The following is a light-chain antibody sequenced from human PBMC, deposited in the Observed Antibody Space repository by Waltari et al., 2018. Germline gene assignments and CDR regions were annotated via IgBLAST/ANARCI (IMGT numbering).Light chain of an antibody. CDR3: QHYVRLPVT. J-gene: IGKJ1*01. CDR1: QSVGRT. Sequence: EIVLTQSPGTLSVSPGERATLSCRASQSVGRTLAWYQQKPGQAPRLLIHGASSRATGIPDRFSGSGSGTDFSLTISRLEPEDFAVYYCQHYVRLPVTFGQGTKVEIK. CDR2: GAS. V-gene: IGKV3-20*01.